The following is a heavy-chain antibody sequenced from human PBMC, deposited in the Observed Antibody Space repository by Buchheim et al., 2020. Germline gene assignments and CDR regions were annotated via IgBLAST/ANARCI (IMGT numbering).Heavy chain of an antibody. J-gene: IGHJ4*02. V-gene: IGHV1-69*06. Sequence: QVQLVQSGAEVKKPESSVRVSCKTSGGTFSDYYISWVRQAPGQGLEWMGGIIPNLGPTQSAQNFQGTVTFTADRSTRTAYMELSSLKSEDTAVYYCASDVGTFVGASDYWGQGTL. CDR3: ASDVGTFVGASDY. CDR1: GGTFSDYY. D-gene: IGHD1-26*01. CDR2: IIPNLGPT.